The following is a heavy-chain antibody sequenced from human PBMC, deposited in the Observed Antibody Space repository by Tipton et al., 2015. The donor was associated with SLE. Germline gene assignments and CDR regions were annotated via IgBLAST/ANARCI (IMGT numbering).Heavy chain of an antibody. CDR2: IYHTGTT. CDR1: DYSISSTYY. Sequence: TLSLTCVVSDYSISSTYYWGWIRQPPGKGLEWIGNIYHTGTTHYIPSLTSRVTISIDTSKNNFSLKMTAVTAADTAVYYCARLSTDYADRSGYGYFDHWGQGTLVTVSS. D-gene: IGHD3-22*01. V-gene: IGHV4-38-2*01. CDR3: ARLSTDYADRSGYGYFDH. J-gene: IGHJ4*02.